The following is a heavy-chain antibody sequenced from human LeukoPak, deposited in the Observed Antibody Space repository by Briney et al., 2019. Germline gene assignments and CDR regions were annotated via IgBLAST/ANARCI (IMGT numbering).Heavy chain of an antibody. J-gene: IGHJ4*02. D-gene: IGHD4-17*01. V-gene: IGHV3-53*01. CDR3: ARGRDGDYSFDY. CDR1: GFTVSSNY. CDR2: IYSGGST. Sequence: GGSLRLSCAASGFTVSSNYMSWVRQAPGKGLEWVSVIYSGGSTYNADSVKGRFTISRDNSKNTPYLQMISLRVEDTAVYYCARGRDGDYSFDYWGQGTLVTVSS.